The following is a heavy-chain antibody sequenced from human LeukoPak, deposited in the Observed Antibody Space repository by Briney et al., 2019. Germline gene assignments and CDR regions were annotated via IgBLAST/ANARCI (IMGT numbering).Heavy chain of an antibody. CDR3: VRSGSSGYYYDY. V-gene: IGHV5-51*01. D-gene: IGHD3-22*01. Sequence: GESLKISCKGSGYSFTTYWIAWVRQMPGKGLEWMGIIYPGDSKTIYSPTFQGRVTIPADKSISTAYLQWSSLKASDTAMYYCVRSGSSGYYYDYWGQGTLVTVSS. CDR1: GYSFTTYW. J-gene: IGHJ4*02. CDR2: IYPGDSKT.